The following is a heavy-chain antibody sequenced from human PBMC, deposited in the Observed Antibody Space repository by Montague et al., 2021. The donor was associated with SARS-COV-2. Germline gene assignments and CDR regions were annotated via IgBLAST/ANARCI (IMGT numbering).Heavy chain of an antibody. CDR2: INHSGST. J-gene: IGHJ6*02. CDR1: GGSFSGYY. Sequence: SETLSLTCAVYGGSFSGYYWSWIRQPPGKGLEWIGEINHSGSTNYNPSLKSRVTISVDTSKNQFSLKLSSVTAADTAVYYCAVNYGSGSSSTYYYGIDVWGQGTTVTVSS. D-gene: IGHD3-10*01. CDR3: AVNYGSGSSSTYYYGIDV. V-gene: IGHV4-34*01.